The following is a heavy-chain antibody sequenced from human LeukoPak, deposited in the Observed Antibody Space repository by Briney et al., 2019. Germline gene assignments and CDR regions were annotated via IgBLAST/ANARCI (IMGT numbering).Heavy chain of an antibody. V-gene: IGHV1-2*02. CDR1: GYTFTGYY. J-gene: IGHJ3*02. D-gene: IGHD1-26*01. CDR2: INPNSGGT. CDR3: ARAPQWEPHRGAFDI. Sequence: ASVKVSCKASGYTFTGYYMHWVRQAPGQGLEWMGWINPNSGGTNYAQKLQGRVTMTTDTSTSTAYMELRSLRSDDTAVYYCARAPQWEPHRGAFDIWGQGTMVTVSS.